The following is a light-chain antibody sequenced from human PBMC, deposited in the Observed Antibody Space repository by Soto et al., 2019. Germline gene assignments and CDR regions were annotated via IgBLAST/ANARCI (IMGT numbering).Light chain of an antibody. CDR1: SSYVGGYSS. CDR3: CSYAGSYTYV. Sequence: QSALTQPRSVSGSPGQSVTISCTGTSSYVGGYSSVSWYQQHPGKAPKLMIYDVSKRPSGVPDRFSGSKSGNTASLAISGLQAEDEADYYCCSYAGSYTYVFGTGTKVTVL. CDR2: DVS. V-gene: IGLV2-11*01. J-gene: IGLJ1*01.